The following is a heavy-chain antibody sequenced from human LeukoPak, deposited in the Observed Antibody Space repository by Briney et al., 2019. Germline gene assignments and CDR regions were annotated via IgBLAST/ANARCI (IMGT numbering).Heavy chain of an antibody. D-gene: IGHD2-15*01. CDR2: IYYSGST. J-gene: IGHJ5*02. Sequence: SETLSLTCTVSGGSISSYYWSWIRQPPGKGLEWIGYIYYSGSTNYNPSLKSRVTISVDTSKNQFSLKLSSVTAADTAVDYCAREGGGPGWYWFDPWGQGTLVTVSS. CDR1: GGSISSYY. CDR3: AREGGGPGWYWFDP. V-gene: IGHV4-59*12.